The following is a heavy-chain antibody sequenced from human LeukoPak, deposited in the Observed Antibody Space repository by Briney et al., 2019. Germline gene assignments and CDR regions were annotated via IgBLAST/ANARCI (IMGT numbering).Heavy chain of an antibody. Sequence: GGSLRLSCAASGFPFNSYWMTWVRQAPGKGLEWVSYISYSGDTIYYADSVKGRFTVSRDNSKNTLYLQMNSLRAEDTAVYYCAKDDSSGYYYELDYWGQGTLVTVSS. V-gene: IGHV3-48*01. CDR1: GFPFNSYW. J-gene: IGHJ4*02. CDR3: AKDDSSGYYYELDY. D-gene: IGHD3-22*01. CDR2: ISYSGDTI.